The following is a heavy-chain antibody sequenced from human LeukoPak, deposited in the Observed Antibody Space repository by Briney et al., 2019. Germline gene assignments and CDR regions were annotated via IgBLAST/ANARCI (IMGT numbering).Heavy chain of an antibody. Sequence: GGSLRLSCAASGFTFSSYGMHWVRQARGKGLEWVAVIWYDGSNKYYADSVKGRFTISRDNSKNTLYLQMNSLRAEDTAVYYCARGEGYYDSSGYYPFYWGQGTLVTVSS. CDR3: ARGEGYYDSSGYYPFY. V-gene: IGHV3-33*01. CDR1: GFTFSSYG. CDR2: IWYDGSNK. D-gene: IGHD3-22*01. J-gene: IGHJ4*02.